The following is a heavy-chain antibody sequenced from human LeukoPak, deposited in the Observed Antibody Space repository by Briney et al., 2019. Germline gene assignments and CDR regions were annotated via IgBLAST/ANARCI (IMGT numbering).Heavy chain of an antibody. CDR1: GFTFRSYD. D-gene: IGHD3-10*01. CDR3: ARGKSPDDAFDI. Sequence: GGSLRLSCAASGFTFRSYDMHWVRQATGKGLEWVSGIGTAGEIYYPGSVKGRFTISRENAKNSLYLQMNSLRAGDTAVYYCARGKSPDDAFDIWGQGTMVTVSS. CDR2: IGTAGEI. V-gene: IGHV3-13*01. J-gene: IGHJ3*02.